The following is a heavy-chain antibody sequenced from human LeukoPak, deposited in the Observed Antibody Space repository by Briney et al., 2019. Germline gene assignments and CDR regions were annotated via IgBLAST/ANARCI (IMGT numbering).Heavy chain of an antibody. Sequence: GGSLRLSCVASGFTFSSDTMTWVRQAPGKALEWVSSVTESGGITSYADSVKGRFTISRDNSKKTLYLQMNSLRADDTATYYCAKGSSGNYYYWGQGTLVTVSS. V-gene: IGHV3-23*01. CDR3: AKGSSGNYYY. D-gene: IGHD3-10*01. CDR2: VTESGGIT. J-gene: IGHJ4*02. CDR1: GFTFSSDT.